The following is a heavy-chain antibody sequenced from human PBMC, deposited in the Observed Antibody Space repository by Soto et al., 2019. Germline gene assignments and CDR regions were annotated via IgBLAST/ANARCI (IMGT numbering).Heavy chain of an antibody. V-gene: IGHV3-30*18. Sequence: GGSLRLSCAASGFTFSSYGMHWVRQAPGKGLEWVAVISYDGSNKYYADSVKGRFTISRDNSKNTLYLQMNSLRAEDTAVYYCAKDFEAYYYDSSGYSGPDYWGQGTLVTVSS. CDR1: GFTFSSYG. CDR2: ISYDGSNK. J-gene: IGHJ4*02. CDR3: AKDFEAYYYDSSGYSGPDY. D-gene: IGHD3-22*01.